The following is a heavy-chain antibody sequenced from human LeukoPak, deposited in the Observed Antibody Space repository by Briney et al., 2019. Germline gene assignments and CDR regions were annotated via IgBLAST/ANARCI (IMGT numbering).Heavy chain of an antibody. Sequence: ASVKVSCKASGGTFSSYDISWVRQAPGQGLEWMGGIIPIFGTANYAQKFQGRVTITADESTSTAYMELSSLRSEDTAVYYCAREGASDDAYDIWGQGTMVTVSS. D-gene: IGHD1-26*01. CDR3: AREGASDDAYDI. V-gene: IGHV1-69*13. J-gene: IGHJ3*02. CDR2: IIPIFGTA. CDR1: GGTFSSYD.